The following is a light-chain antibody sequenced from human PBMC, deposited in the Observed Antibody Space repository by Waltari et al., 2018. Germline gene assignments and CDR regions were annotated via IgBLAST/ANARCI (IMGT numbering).Light chain of an antibody. CDR1: QSVSSN. V-gene: IGKV3-15*01. J-gene: IGKJ1*01. CDR3: QQYHNWPPWT. CDR2: GSS. Sequence: VMTQSPATLSVSPGERATLSCRASQSVSSNLAWYQQKPGQAPRLLIYGSSTGATGIPASFSGSWSGTEFTLTISSMESEDTAVYYCQQYHNWPPWTFGQGTKVEIK.